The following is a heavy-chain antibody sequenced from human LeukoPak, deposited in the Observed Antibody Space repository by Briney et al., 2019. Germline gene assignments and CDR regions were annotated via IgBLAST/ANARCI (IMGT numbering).Heavy chain of an antibody. CDR2: ISYDGSDK. D-gene: IGHD5-12*01. CDR3: AKNLSPIVAMGV. J-gene: IGHJ6*02. Sequence: PGRSLRLSCAASGFTFSNYGLHWVRQAPGKGLEWVAVISYDGSDKYYADSVKGRFTISRDNSKNTLYLQMNSLRAEDTAVYYCAKNLSPIVAMGVWGQGTTVTVSS. V-gene: IGHV3-30*18. CDR1: GFTFSNYG.